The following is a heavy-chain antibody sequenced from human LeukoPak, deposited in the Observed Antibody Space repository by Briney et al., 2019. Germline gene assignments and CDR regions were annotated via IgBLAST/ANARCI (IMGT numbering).Heavy chain of an antibody. CDR2: IWYDGSNK. D-gene: IGHD5-18*01. J-gene: IGHJ4*02. CDR1: GFTFSSYG. Sequence: GGSLRLSCAASGFTFSSYGMHWVRQAPSKGLEWVAVIWYDGSNKYYADSVKGRFTISRDNSKNTLYLQMNSLRAEDTAVYYCARDGSYGFFDYWGQGTLVTVSS. V-gene: IGHV3-33*01. CDR3: ARDGSYGFFDY.